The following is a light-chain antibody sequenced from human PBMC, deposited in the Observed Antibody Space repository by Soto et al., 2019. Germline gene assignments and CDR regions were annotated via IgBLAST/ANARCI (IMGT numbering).Light chain of an antibody. CDR3: AAWDDSLNGPV. Sequence: QSVLTQPPSASGTPGQRVTISCSGSSSNIGSNTVSWYQQLPGTAPKLFIYSNNQRPSGVPDRFSGSKSGTSASLAISGLQSDDEADYYCAAWDDSLNGPVFGGGTQLTVL. CDR2: SNN. V-gene: IGLV1-44*01. CDR1: SSNIGSNT. J-gene: IGLJ2*01.